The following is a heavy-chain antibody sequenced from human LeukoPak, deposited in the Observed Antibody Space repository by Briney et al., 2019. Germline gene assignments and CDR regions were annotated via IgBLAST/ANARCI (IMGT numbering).Heavy chain of an antibody. D-gene: IGHD6-19*01. V-gene: IGHV3-30*18. J-gene: IGHJ4*02. CDR3: AKAEGKNPTGGRWLD. CDR2: ISYDGSNK. CDR1: GFTFSSYG. Sequence: GGSLRLSCAASGFTFSSYGMHWVRQAPGKGLEWVAVISYDGSNKYYADSVKGRFTISRDNFKSTLYLQMNSLRAEDTAIYYCAKAEGKNPTGGRWLDWGQGTLVTVSS.